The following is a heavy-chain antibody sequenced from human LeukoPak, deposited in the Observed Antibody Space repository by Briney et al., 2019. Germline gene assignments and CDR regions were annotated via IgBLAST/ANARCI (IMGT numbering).Heavy chain of an antibody. V-gene: IGHV3-23*01. D-gene: IGHD2-15*01. CDR3: AKSPVSSCRGSFCYPFDY. CDR2: IRGSGGST. CDR1: GLTFSYYA. Sequence: GGSLRLSCAASGLTFSYYAMSWVRQAPGKGLEWVSTIRGSGGSTYNADSVKGRFTIARDNSKNTLYLQMNSLRAEDTAVYFCAKSPVSSCRGSFCYPFDYWGQGNLVTVSS. J-gene: IGHJ4*02.